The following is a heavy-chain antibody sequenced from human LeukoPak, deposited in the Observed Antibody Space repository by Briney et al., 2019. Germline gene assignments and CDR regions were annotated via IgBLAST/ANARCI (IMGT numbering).Heavy chain of an antibody. Sequence: PGGSLRLSCTASGLTFTYYAMTWVRQAPGKALEWVSLISGSGGSAKYADSVKGRFTISRDNSKNTLFLQMSSLRAEDTAIYYCAKVGSSGWYAMDVWGRGTSVTVS. J-gene: IGHJ6*02. D-gene: IGHD6-19*01. V-gene: IGHV3-23*01. CDR3: AKVGSSGWYAMDV. CDR1: GLTFTYYA. CDR2: ISGSGGSA.